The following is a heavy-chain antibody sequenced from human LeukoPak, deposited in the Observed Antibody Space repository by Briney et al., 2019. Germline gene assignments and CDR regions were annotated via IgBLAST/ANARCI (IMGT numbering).Heavy chain of an antibody. J-gene: IGHJ4*02. CDR1: GFAFSSYW. V-gene: IGHV3-7*01. CDR3: ANQAYSQFDY. D-gene: IGHD4-11*01. CDR2: ISPDGSAE. Sequence: PGGSLRLPCVASGFAFSSYWMSWVRQAPGKGLELVANISPDGSAEEYVDSVRGRFAISRDNAKRSLYLQMNSLSPEDTAVYYCANQAYSQFDYWGQGTLVSVSS.